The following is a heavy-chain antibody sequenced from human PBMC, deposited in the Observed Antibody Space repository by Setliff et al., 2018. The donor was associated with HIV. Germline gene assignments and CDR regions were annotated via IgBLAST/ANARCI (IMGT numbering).Heavy chain of an antibody. D-gene: IGHD6-13*01. V-gene: IGHV4-39*01. CDR1: GASISSPIYY. CDR2: IYYNGNT. CDR3: AAAEGQGPWYFFDN. Sequence: SEALSLTCSVSGASISSPIYYWGWIRQAPGKGLEWIGNIYYNGNTNYKPSLERRLTISVDTSKNQFSLSLSSVTATDTALYFCAAAEGQGPWYFFDNWGQGTQVTVSS. J-gene: IGHJ4*02.